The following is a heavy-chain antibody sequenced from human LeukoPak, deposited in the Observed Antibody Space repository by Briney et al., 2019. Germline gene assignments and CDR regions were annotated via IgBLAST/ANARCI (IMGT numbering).Heavy chain of an antibody. CDR2: IYTSGST. V-gene: IGHV4-61*02. CDR3: ARRSMVRTVGYYYGMDV. D-gene: IGHD4/OR15-4a*01. J-gene: IGHJ6*02. Sequence: SETLSLTCTVSGGSISSGSYYWSWIRQPAGKGLEWIGRIYTSGSTNYNPSLKSRVTISVDTSKNQFSLKLSSVTAADTAVYYCARRSMVRTVGYYYGMDVWGQGTTVTVSS. CDR1: GGSISSGSYY.